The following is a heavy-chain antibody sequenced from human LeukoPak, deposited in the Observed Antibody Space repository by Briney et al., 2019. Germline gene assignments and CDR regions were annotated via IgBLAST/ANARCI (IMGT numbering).Heavy chain of an antibody. V-gene: IGHV4-59*01. CDR2: IYYSGST. Sequence: PSETLSLTCTVSGGSISTYYWNWIRQPPGKGLEWIGYIYYSGSTNYNPSLKSRVTISVDTSKNQFSLKVSSVTAADTAVYYCARPTAWGYFDYWGQGTLVTVSS. J-gene: IGHJ4*02. D-gene: IGHD1-26*01. CDR1: GGSISTYY. CDR3: ARPTAWGYFDY.